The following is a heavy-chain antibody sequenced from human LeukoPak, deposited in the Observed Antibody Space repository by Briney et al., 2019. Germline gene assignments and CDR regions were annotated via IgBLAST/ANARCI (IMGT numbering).Heavy chain of an antibody. D-gene: IGHD4-17*01. CDR1: GFTVRSNY. J-gene: IGHJ4*02. V-gene: IGHV3-66*01. Sequence: GGSLRLSCAASGFTVRSNYMSWVRQAPGKGLEWVSLIFNYGSTYYADSVKARFTISRDNSMDTLYLQMNSLRVEDTAVYYCARDPGGDNAYWGQGTLATVSS. CDR2: IFNYGST. CDR3: ARDPGGDNAY.